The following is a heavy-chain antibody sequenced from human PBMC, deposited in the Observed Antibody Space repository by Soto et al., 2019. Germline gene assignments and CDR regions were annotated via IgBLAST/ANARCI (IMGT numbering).Heavy chain of an antibody. J-gene: IGHJ4*02. CDR1: GGSISSGGYS. V-gene: IGHV4-30-2*01. D-gene: IGHD4-17*01. Sequence: SETLSLTCAVSGGSISSGGYSWSWIRQPPGKGLDWIGYIYLSGSTYYNPSLKSRVSISLDRSKKQFSLKLSSVTAAETAVYYCARGMTTVTTLDYWGQGTLVTVSS. CDR2: IYLSGST. CDR3: ARGMTTVTTLDY.